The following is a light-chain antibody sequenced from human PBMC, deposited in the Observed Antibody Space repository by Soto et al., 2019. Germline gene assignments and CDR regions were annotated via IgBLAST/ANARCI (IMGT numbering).Light chain of an antibody. Sequence: QSVLTQPAFVPGSPGQSTTISCTGTSSDVGGYNYVSWYQHPPGKAPKLMISEVSNRPSGVSNRFSGSKSGNTASLTISGLQAEDEADYYCSSYTSTSTRVFGTGTKVTVL. V-gene: IGLV2-14*01. J-gene: IGLJ1*01. CDR2: EVS. CDR1: SSDVGGYNY. CDR3: SSYTSTSTRV.